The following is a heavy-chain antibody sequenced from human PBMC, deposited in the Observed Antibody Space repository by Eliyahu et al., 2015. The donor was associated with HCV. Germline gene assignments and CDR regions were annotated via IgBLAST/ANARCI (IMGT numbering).Heavy chain of an antibody. CDR1: GGSITTYY. CDR3: ASGGGGIAVTGTGGWFDP. J-gene: IGHJ5*02. D-gene: IGHD6-19*01. CDR2: IHYSGSS. V-gene: IGHV4-59*01. Sequence: QVQLQESGPGLVKPSETLSLTCTVSGGSITTYYWSWIRQPPGKGLEWIGYIHYSGSSYHNPSLKSRVTISLDTSKNQFSLNLTSVTAADTAVYYCASGGGGIAVTGTGGWFDPWGQGTQVTVSS.